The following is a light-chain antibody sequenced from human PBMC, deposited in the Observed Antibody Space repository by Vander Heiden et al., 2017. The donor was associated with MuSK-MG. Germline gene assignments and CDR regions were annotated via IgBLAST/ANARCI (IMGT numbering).Light chain of an antibody. CDR3: CSYAGSYTVV. V-gene: IGLV2-11*01. J-gene: IGLJ2*01. CDR2: DVS. CDR1: SSDVGGYNY. Sequence: QSARTQPRSVSGSPGQSVTISCTGTSSDVGGYNYVSWYQQHPGNAPTLMIYDVSKRPSGVPDRFSGSKSGNTASPTISGLQAEDDADYYCCSYAGSYTVVFSGGTKLTVL.